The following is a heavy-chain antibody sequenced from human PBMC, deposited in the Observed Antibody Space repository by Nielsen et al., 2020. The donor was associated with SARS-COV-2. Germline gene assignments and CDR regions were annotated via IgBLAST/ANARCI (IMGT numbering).Heavy chain of an antibody. D-gene: IGHD2-2*01. CDR2: VPHSGSI. V-gene: IGHV4-4*02. J-gene: IGHJ6*03. Sequence: SETLSLTCAVSGGSVSSNDWWTWARHSPGKGLAWIGEVPHSGSITYNPSLKNRVTLSMDKSKRQFSLRLTSVSAADTAVYFCARGDLVVVPSPILGLGTFFYYFYLDVWGKGTTVIVSS. CDR3: ARGDLVVVPSPILGLGTFFYYFYLDV. CDR1: GGSVSSNDW.